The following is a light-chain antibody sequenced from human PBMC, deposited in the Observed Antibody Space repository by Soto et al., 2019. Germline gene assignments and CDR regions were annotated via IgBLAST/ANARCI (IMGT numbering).Light chain of an antibody. CDR2: DVS. CDR3: SSFTSDSSHYV. J-gene: IGLJ1*01. V-gene: IGLV2-14*01. Sequence: QSALTQPASVSGSPGQSITISYTGTSSDVGGYNYVSWYQQHPGKAPKLMIYDVSERPSGVSDRFSASKSGNTASLIISGLQAEDEADYYCSSFTSDSSHYVFGSGTKVTVL. CDR1: SSDVGGYNY.